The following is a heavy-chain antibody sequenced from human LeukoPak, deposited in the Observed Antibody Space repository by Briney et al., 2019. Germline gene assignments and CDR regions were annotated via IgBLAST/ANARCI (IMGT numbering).Heavy chain of an antibody. CDR2: IYTSGST. V-gene: IGHV4-4*07. D-gene: IGHD5-24*01. Sequence: SETLSLTCTVSGGSISSYYWSWIRQPAGKGLGWIGRIYTSGSTNYNPSLKSRVTMSVDTSKNQFSLKLSSVTAADTAVYYCARDRGGWGHFDYWGQGTLVTVSS. CDR1: GGSISSYY. CDR3: ARDRGGWGHFDY. J-gene: IGHJ4*02.